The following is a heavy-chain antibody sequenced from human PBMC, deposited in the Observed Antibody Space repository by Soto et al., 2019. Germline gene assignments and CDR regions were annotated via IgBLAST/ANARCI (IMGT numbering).Heavy chain of an antibody. J-gene: IGHJ4*02. D-gene: IGHD3-3*01. Sequence: GGSLRLSCAASGFTFSSYWMSWVRQAPGKGLEWVANIKQDGSEKYYVDSVKGRFTISRDNAKNSLYLQMNSLRAEDTTVYYCARAGENDFWSGYYVDYWGQGTLVTVSS. CDR3: ARAGENDFWSGYYVDY. CDR1: GFTFSSYW. V-gene: IGHV3-7*05. CDR2: IKQDGSEK.